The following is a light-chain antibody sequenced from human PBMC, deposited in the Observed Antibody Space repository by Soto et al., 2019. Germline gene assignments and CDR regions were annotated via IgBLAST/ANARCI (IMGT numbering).Light chain of an antibody. CDR2: DVS. CDR3: SSYTSSSTLYV. J-gene: IGLJ1*01. V-gene: IGLV2-14*01. Sequence: QSVLTQPASVSGSPGQSITISCTGTSSDVGGYNYVSWYQQHPGKAPKLMIYDVSNRPSGVSNRFSGSKSGNTASLTISGLQAEDDADYYFSSYTSSSTLYVFGTGTKLTVL. CDR1: SSDVGGYNY.